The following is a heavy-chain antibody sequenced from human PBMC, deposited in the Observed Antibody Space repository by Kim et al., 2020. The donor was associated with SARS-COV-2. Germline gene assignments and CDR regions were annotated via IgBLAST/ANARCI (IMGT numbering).Heavy chain of an antibody. J-gene: IGHJ5*02. CDR3: ARGIVGATIANWFDP. V-gene: IGHV3-30*04. CDR1: GFTFSSYA. D-gene: IGHD1-26*01. Sequence: GGSLRLSCAASGFTFSSYAMHWVRQAPGKGLEWVAVISYDGSNKYYADSVKGRFTISRDNSKNTLYLQMNSLRAEDTAVYYCARGIVGATIANWFDPWGQGTLVTVSS. CDR2: ISYDGSNK.